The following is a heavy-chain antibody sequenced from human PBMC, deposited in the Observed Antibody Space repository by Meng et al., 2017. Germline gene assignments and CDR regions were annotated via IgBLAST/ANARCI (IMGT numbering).Heavy chain of an antibody. CDR1: RYTFTSYG. V-gene: IGHV1-18*01. D-gene: IGHD3-10*01. CDR2: ISAYNGNT. Sequence: ASVKVPCKASRYTFTSYGISWVRQAPGQGLEWMGWISAYNGNTNYAQKLQGRDTMTTDTSTSTAYMELRTLRSDDTAVYYCAILSSDFGLLFDYWGQGTLVTVSS. CDR3: AILSSDFGLLFDY. J-gene: IGHJ4*02.